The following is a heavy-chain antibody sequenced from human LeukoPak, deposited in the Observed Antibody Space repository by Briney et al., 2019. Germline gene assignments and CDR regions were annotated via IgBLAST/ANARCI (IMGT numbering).Heavy chain of an antibody. V-gene: IGHV4-61*02. CDR2: IYTSGST. CDR1: GGSISSGSYY. Sequence: SQTLSLTCTVSGGSISSGSYYWSWIRQPAGKGLEWIGRIYTSGSTNYNPSLKSRVTISVDTSKNQFSLKLSSVTAADTAVYYCARATVVLSWFDPWGQGTLVTVYS. J-gene: IGHJ5*02. CDR3: ARATVVLSWFDP.